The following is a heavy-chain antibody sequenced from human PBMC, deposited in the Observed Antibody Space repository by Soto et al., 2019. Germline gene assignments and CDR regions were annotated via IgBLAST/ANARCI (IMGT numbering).Heavy chain of an antibody. CDR2: IIPIFGTA. J-gene: IGHJ5*02. V-gene: IGHV1-69*13. D-gene: IGHD3-16*01. CDR3: ARGTKQIRLRGSWFDP. CDR1: GGTFSSYA. Sequence: ASVKVSCKASGGTFSSYAISWVRQAPGQGLEWMGGIIPIFGTANYAQKFQGRVTITADESTSTAYMELSSLRSEDTAVYYCARGTKQIRLRGSWFDPWGQGTLVTVSS.